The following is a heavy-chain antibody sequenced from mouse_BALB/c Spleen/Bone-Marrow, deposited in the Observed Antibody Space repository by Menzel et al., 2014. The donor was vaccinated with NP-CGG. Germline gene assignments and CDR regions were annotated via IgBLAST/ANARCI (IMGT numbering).Heavy chain of an antibody. D-gene: IGHD2-5*01. CDR2: IDPYYGGT. CDR3: ARNHFGSNSLGY. J-gene: IGHJ3*01. Sequence: LVESGPELEKPGASVKISCKASGYSFTGYNMNWVKQSDGRSLEWIGNIDPYYGGTSYNQKLRGKATLTVDKSSSTAYMQLTSLTSEDSAVYYCARNHFGSNSLGYWGQGTLVTVSA. V-gene: IGHV1S135*01. CDR1: GYSFTGYN.